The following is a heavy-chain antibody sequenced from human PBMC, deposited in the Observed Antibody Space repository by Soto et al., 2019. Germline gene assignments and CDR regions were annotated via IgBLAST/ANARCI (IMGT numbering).Heavy chain of an antibody. CDR3: ASGNSASAYIDH. CDR1: GGSVTSESYY. D-gene: IGHD1-26*01. V-gene: IGHV4-61*01. CDR2: IYKSVST. Sequence: QVQLQESGPGLVKPSETLSLTCTVAGGSVTSESYYWSWLRQPPGKGLEWVGYIYKSVSTDYNPSLKSRVTISVDTSKNQFSLKLNSVTTADTAIYFCASGNSASAYIDHWGQGTLVTVSS. J-gene: IGHJ4*02.